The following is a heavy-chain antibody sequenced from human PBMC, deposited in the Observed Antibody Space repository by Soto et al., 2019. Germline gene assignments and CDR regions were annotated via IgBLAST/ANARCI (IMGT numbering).Heavy chain of an antibody. Sequence: ASVKVSCKASGGTFSSYAISWVRQAPGQGLEWMGGIIPIFGTANYAQKFQGRVTITADESTSTAYMELSSLRSEDTAVYYCARDGLGITGNYYYGMDVWGQGTTVTVSS. V-gene: IGHV1-69*13. CDR1: GGTFSSYA. CDR2: IIPIFGTA. J-gene: IGHJ6*02. CDR3: ARDGLGITGNYYYGMDV. D-gene: IGHD1-20*01.